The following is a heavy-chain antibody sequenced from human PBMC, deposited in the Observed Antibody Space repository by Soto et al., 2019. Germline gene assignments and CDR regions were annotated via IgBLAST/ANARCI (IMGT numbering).Heavy chain of an antibody. CDR2: ISAYTGNT. D-gene: IGHD3-22*01. CDR3: ARDFYESSGYCDY. V-gene: IGHV1-18*01. CDR1: GYTFRTYG. J-gene: IGHJ4*02. Sequence: EASVKVSCKAYGYTFRTYGLSWVRQAPGQGLEWMGWISAYTGNTVYTQRFKGRLTLATDTSTGTAYMELRSLRLDDTAVYYCARDFYESSGYCDYWGQGTLVTVSS.